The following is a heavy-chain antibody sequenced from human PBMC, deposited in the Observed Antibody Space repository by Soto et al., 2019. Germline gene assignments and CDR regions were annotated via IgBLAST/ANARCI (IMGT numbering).Heavy chain of an antibody. J-gene: IGHJ4*02. CDR1: GGTFSSYA. CDR2: IIPIFGTA. D-gene: IGHD3-22*01. V-gene: IGHV1-69*13. Sequence: GASVKVSCKASGGTFSSYAISWVRQAPGQGLEWMGGIIPIFGTASYAQKFQGRVTITADESTSTAYMELSSLRSEDTAVYYCARVRWHADSSGYCFDYWGQGTLVTVSS. CDR3: ARVRWHADSSGYCFDY.